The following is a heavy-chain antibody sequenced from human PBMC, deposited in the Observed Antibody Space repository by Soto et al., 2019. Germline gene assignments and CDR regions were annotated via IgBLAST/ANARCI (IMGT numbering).Heavy chain of an antibody. Sequence: PSQTLSLTCAISGDSVSSNSAAWNWTRQSPSRGLEWLGRTYYRSKWYNDYAVSVKSRITINPDTSKNQFSLQLNSVTPEDTAVYYCARGTVLLWFGELSTWFDPWGQGTLVTVSS. CDR2: TYYRSKWYN. D-gene: IGHD3-10*01. CDR3: ARGTVLLWFGELSTWFDP. CDR1: GDSVSSNSAA. J-gene: IGHJ5*02. V-gene: IGHV6-1*01.